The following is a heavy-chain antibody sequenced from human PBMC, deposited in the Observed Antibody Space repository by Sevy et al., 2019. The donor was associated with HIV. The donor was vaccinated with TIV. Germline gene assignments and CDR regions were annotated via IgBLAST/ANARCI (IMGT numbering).Heavy chain of an antibody. CDR3: AGENAWGRGYS. D-gene: IGHD1-26*01. CDR2: IYYNGHI. V-gene: IGHV4-59*08. J-gene: IGHJ4*02. CDR1: GGSITSLY. Sequence: SETQSLTCTVSGGSITSLYWNWIRQPPGKGLEWMANIYYNGHINYNPSLKSRVTLSLDTSKNRFSLRLSSVTAADTAMYYCAGENAWGRGYSWGQGTLVTVSS.